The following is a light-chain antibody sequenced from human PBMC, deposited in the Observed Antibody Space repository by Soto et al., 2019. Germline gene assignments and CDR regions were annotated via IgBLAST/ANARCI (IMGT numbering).Light chain of an antibody. V-gene: IGKV3-20*01. CDR1: QIVSSTY. J-gene: IGKJ2*01. CDR2: DAS. CDR3: QQYGTSLYT. Sequence: EIVLTQSPGTLSLSPGERATLSCRASQIVSSTYLAWFQQKPGQAPRLLIYDASTRATGIPDRFSGSGSGTDFTLTISGLEPEDFALYYCQQYGTSLYTFGQGTKLEIK.